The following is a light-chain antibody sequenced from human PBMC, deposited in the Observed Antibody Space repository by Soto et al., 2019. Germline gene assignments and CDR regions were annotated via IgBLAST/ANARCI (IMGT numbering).Light chain of an antibody. CDR3: QQYGSSPKT. CDR1: QSVSSSY. CDR2: GAS. Sequence: EIVLTQSPGTLSLSPGERATLSCRASQSVSSSYLAWYQQKPGQAPRLLIYGASSRATGIPDRLSGSGSGTDFTVTISRLEPEDFAVYYCQQYGSSPKTFGQGTKLEIK. J-gene: IGKJ2*01. V-gene: IGKV3-20*01.